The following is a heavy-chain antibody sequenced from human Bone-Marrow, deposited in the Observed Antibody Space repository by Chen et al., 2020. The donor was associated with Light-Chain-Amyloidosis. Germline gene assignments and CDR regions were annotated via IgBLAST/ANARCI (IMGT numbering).Heavy chain of an antibody. CDR3: ARDRVDYSKYGGRFDN. D-gene: IGHD4-4*01. CDR1: GFSFSDFY. CDR2: FSSSGNTI. V-gene: IGHV3-11*01. Sequence: QVQLVESGGGLVKPGGSLRLSCAASGFSFSDFYMSWIRQAPGKGLEWLSYFSSSGNTIDYADSVKGRFTISRDNAKKSLYLQMNSLRAEDTAVYYCARDRVDYSKYGGRFDNWGQGTLVTVSS. J-gene: IGHJ4*02.